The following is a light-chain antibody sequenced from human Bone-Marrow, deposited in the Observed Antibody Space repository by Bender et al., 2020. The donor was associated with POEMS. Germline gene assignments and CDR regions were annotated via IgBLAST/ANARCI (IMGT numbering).Light chain of an antibody. Sequence: SYDLTQPPSVSVSPGQTATITCSGDKLGDYYSSWYQQKPGQSPVLVVYQDTKRSSGIPERFSGSNSGNTATLTITGTQPMDEADYYCQVWDTSSDHPGVVFGGGTRLTVL. CDR2: QDT. CDR3: QVWDTSSDHPGVV. V-gene: IGLV3-1*01. CDR1: KLGDYY. J-gene: IGLJ2*01.